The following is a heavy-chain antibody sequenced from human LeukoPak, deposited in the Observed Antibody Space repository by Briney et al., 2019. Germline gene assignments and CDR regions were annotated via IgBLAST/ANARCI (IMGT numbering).Heavy chain of an antibody. D-gene: IGHD4/OR15-4a*01. J-gene: IGHJ1*01. CDR2: INPNSGGT. CDR1: GYTFTVYY. V-gene: IGHV1-2*02. Sequence: ASVKVSCKASGYTFTVYYMHWVRQAPGQGLEWMGWINPNSGGTNYAQKFQGRVTMTRDTSISTAYMELSRLRSDDTAVYYCARIANIANSYFQHWGQGTLVTVSS. CDR3: ARIANIANSYFQH.